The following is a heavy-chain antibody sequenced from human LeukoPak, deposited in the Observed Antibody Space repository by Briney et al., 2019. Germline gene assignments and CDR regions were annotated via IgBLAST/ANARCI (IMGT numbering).Heavy chain of an antibody. CDR1: GGSISTYC. CDR3: ARAQGDYNNGPGSRGYYSYGMDV. Sequence: PSETLSLTCTVSGGSISTYCGNWIRQAPGKGLEWIGYIYYSGSTNYNPSLKSRVAMSVDTSRNQFSLKLSSVTAADTAVYYCARAQGDYNNGPGSRGYYSYGMDVWGRGTTVTVSS. CDR2: IYYSGST. V-gene: IGHV4-59*01. J-gene: IGHJ6*02. D-gene: IGHD4-11*01.